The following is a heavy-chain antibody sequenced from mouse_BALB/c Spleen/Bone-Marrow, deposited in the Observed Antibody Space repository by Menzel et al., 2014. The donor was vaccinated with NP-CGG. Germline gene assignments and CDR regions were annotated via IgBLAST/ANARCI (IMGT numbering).Heavy chain of an antibody. CDR1: GHTFTSYY. D-gene: IGHD2-14*01. J-gene: IGHJ3*01. Sequence: VQLQQSGPELVKPGASVRISCKASGHTFTSYYIHWVKQRPGQGLEWIGWIYPGNVNTKYNEKFKGKATLTADKSSSTAYMQLNSLTSEDSAVYFCARDYRGDAWFAYWGQGTLVTVSA. V-gene: IGHV1S56*01. CDR2: IYPGNVNT. CDR3: ARDYRGDAWFAY.